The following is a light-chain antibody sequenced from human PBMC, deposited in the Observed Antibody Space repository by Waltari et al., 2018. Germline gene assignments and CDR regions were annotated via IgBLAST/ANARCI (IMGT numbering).Light chain of an antibody. J-gene: IGKJ1*01. Sequence: EVVLTQSPGTLSFSPGERATLSCRASQNIRGAYLAWYQQRPGQATRLLIYDSFIRATGIPDRFSGSGSGADFTLTISSLAPEDSAVYFCHQYDTSPQTFGQGTKVSIK. V-gene: IGKV3-20*01. CDR3: HQYDTSPQT. CDR1: QNIRGAY. CDR2: DSF.